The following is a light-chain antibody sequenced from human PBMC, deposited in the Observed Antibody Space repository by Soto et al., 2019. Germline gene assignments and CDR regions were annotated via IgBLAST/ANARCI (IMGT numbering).Light chain of an antibody. CDR3: SSYTSSSTLLYV. CDR2: GVS. V-gene: IGLV2-14*01. CDR1: SSDVGGYNY. J-gene: IGLJ1*01. Sequence: QSVLIQPASVSGSPGQSITISCTGTSSDVGGYNYVSWYQQHPGKAPKLMIYGVSNRPSGVSNRFSGSKSGNTASLTISGLQDEDEADYYCSSYTSSSTLLYVFGTGTKVTVL.